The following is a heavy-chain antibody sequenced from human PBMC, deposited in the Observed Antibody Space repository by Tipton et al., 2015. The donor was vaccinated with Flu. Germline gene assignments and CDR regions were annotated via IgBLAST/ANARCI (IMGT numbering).Heavy chain of an antibody. CDR2: ISSSGSTI. D-gene: IGHD5-12*01. CDR3: TTDLDSGYRGY. CDR1: GFTFSDDY. J-gene: IGHJ4*02. V-gene: IGHV3-11*01. Sequence: QLVQSGGGLVKPGGYLRLSCAASGFTFSDDYMSWIRQAPGKGLEWVSHISSSGSTINYADSVKGRFTISRDNAKNSLYLQMNSLRAEDTAVYYCTTDLDSGYRGYWGQGTLVTVSS.